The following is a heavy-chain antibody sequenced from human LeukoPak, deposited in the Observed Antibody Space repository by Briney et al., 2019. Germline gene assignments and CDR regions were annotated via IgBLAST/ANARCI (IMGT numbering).Heavy chain of an antibody. CDR3: ARDPDYYDSSGFEYPHDAFDI. Sequence: SVKVSCKASGGTFSSYAISWVRQAPGQGLEWMGGIIPIFGTANHAQKFQGRVTITADESTSTAYMELSSLRSEDTAVYYCARDPDYYDSSGFEYPHDAFDIWGQGTMVTVSS. D-gene: IGHD3-22*01. CDR2: IIPIFGTA. CDR1: GGTFSSYA. V-gene: IGHV1-69*13. J-gene: IGHJ3*02.